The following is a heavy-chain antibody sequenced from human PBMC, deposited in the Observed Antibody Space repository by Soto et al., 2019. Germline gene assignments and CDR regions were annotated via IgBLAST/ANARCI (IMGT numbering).Heavy chain of an antibody. CDR1: GGSVSSGNYY. CDR2: MYYSGST. V-gene: IGHV4-61*01. CDR3: ATMVGGLLAARRFYFDY. J-gene: IGHJ4*02. Sequence: QVQLQESGPGLVKPSETLSLTCTVSGGSVSSGNYYWSWIRQPPGKGLEWIGYMYYSGSTNYSPSLKSRVTISADTSKNQFSLRLSSMNAADTAVYYCATMVGGLLAARRFYFDYWGQGTLVTVSS. D-gene: IGHD6-6*01.